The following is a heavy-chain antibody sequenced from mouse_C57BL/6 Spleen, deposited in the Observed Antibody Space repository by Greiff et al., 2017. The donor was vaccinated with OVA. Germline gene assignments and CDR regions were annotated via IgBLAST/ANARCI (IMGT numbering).Heavy chain of an antibody. CDR2: IDPNSGGT. J-gene: IGHJ1*03. CDR1: GYTFTSYW. D-gene: IGHD2-5*01. Sequence: VQLQQPGAELVKPGASVKLSCKASGYTFTSYWMHWVKQRPGRGLEWIGRIDPNSGGTKYNEKFKSKATLTVDKPSSTAYMQLSSLTSEDSAVYNCARLNYSNYEYFDVWGTGTTVTVSS. CDR3: ARLNYSNYEYFDV. V-gene: IGHV1-72*01.